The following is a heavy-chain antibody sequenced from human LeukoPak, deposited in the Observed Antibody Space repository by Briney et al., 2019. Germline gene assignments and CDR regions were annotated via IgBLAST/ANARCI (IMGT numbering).Heavy chain of an antibody. D-gene: IGHD3-22*01. J-gene: IGHJ3*02. V-gene: IGHV3-20*04. Sequence: GGSLRLSCAASGFTFDDYGMSWVRQAPGKGLEWVSGINWNGGSTGYADSVKGRFTISRDNSKNTLYLQMNSLRAEDTAVYYCASGYYYDSSGYRDAFDIWGQGTMVTVSS. CDR2: INWNGGST. CDR3: ASGYYYDSSGYRDAFDI. CDR1: GFTFDDYG.